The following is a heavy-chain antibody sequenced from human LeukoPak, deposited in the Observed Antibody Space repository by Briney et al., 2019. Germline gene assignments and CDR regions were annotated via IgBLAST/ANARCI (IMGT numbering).Heavy chain of an antibody. V-gene: IGHV3-30*04. Sequence: GGSLRLSCAASGFAFSSYAMHWVRQAPGKGLEWVAVISYDGSNKYYADSVKGRFTISRDNSKNTLYLQMNSLRAEDTAAYYCARDPDNYDSSGYPDYWGQGTLVTVSS. CDR3: ARDPDNYDSSGYPDY. J-gene: IGHJ4*02. D-gene: IGHD3-22*01. CDR2: ISYDGSNK. CDR1: GFAFSSYA.